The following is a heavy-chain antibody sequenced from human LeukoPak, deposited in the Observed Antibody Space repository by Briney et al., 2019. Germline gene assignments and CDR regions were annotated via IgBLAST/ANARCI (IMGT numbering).Heavy chain of an antibody. D-gene: IGHD4-17*01. J-gene: IGHJ4*02. CDR3: ARDRGIYGDYVWSG. CDR1: GGSISSSSYY. Sequence: KPSETLSLTCTVSGGSISSSSYYWGWIRQPPGKGLEWIGSIYYSGSTYYNPSLKSRVTISVDTSKNQFSLKLSSVTAADTAVYYCARDRGIYGDYVWSGWGQGTLVTVSS. CDR2: IYYSGST. V-gene: IGHV4-39*07.